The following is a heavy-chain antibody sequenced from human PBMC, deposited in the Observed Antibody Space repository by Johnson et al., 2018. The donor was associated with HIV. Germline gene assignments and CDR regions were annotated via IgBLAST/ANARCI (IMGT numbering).Heavy chain of an antibody. CDR3: AERSPILRAFDI. CDR2: ISWNSGSI. Sequence: VQLVESGGGLVQPGRSLRLSCAASGFTFDDYAMHWVRQVPGKGLEWVSGISWNSGSIAYADSVKGRFTISRDNAKNSLYPQINSLRAEVTAVYYCAERSPILRAFDIWGQGTMVTVSS. CDR1: GFTFDDYA. J-gene: IGHJ3*02. V-gene: IGHV3-9*01.